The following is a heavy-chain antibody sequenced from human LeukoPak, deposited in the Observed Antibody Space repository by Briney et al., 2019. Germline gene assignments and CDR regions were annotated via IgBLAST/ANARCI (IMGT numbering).Heavy chain of an antibody. D-gene: IGHD3-9*01. CDR2: ISGSGGST. V-gene: IGHV3-23*01. Sequence: GGSLRLSCAASGFTFSSYAMSWVRQAPGKGLEWVSAISGSGGSTYYADSVKGRFTISRDNSKNTLYLQMNSLRAEDTAVYYCAKMPAELRYFDWLLLLDYWGQGTLVTVSS. J-gene: IGHJ4*02. CDR1: GFTFSSYA. CDR3: AKMPAELRYFDWLLLLDY.